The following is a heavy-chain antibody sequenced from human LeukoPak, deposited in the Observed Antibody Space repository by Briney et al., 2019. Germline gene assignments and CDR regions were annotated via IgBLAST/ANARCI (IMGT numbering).Heavy chain of an antibody. V-gene: IGHV4-59*02. J-gene: IGHJ4*02. CDR2: VYYSGST. Sequence: SETLSLTCVISGGSVSGYYWGWIRQPPGRGLEWIGYVYYSGSTNYNPSFKSRITISVDTSRNQFSLQLSSVTAADTAVYYCARIHRYCSGGACYVLDSWGQGTLVAVSS. CDR1: GGSVSGYY. D-gene: IGHD2-15*01. CDR3: ARIHRYCSGGACYVLDS.